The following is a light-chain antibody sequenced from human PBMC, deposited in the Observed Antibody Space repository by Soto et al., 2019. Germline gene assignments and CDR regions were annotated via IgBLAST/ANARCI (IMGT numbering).Light chain of an antibody. Sequence: QSVLTQPPSTSGTPGQRVTISCSGSSSNIGSNTVNWYQQLPGTAPKLLIYCNNHRPSGVPDRFSGSKSGTSASLAISGLQSEDEADYYCAAWDGSLKGYVFATGTKLTVL. V-gene: IGLV1-44*01. CDR3: AAWDGSLKGYV. CDR2: CNN. J-gene: IGLJ1*01. CDR1: SSNIGSNT.